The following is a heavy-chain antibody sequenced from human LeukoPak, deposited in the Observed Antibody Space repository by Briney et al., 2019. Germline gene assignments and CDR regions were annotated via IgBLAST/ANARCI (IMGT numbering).Heavy chain of an antibody. CDR3: ARAGRDDSSGHYPPNFDY. CDR1: GGSISSGGYS. Sequence: SQTLSLTCAVSGGSISSGGYSWSWIRQPPGKGLEWIGYIYHSGSTYYNPSLKSRVTISVDRSKNQFSLKLSSVTAADTAVYYCARAGRDDSSGHYPPNFDYWGRGTLVTVSS. V-gene: IGHV4-30-2*01. CDR2: IYHSGST. J-gene: IGHJ4*02. D-gene: IGHD3-22*01.